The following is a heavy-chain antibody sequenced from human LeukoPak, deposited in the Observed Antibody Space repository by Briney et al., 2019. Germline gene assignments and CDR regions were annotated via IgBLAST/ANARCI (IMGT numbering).Heavy chain of an antibody. CDR2: INWNGGST. CDR1: GFTFDDYG. CDR3: AREGKDGQLLFIPFDY. D-gene: IGHD2-2*01. V-gene: IGHV3-20*01. J-gene: IGHJ4*02. Sequence: GGSLRLSCAASGFTFDDYGMSWVRQAPGKGLEWVSGINWNGGSTGYADSVKGRFTISRDNAKNSLYLQMNSLRAEDTALYHCAREGKDGQLLFIPFDYWGQGTLVTVSS.